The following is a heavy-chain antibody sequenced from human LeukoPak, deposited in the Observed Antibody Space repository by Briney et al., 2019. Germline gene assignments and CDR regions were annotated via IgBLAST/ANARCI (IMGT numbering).Heavy chain of an antibody. CDR3: TRDPDG. J-gene: IGHJ4*02. Sequence: GGSLRLSCAASGFTVTNYYMSWVRQAPGKGLEWVSVIYSGGGTFHADSVKGRFTLSRDNSKNILYLQMNSLRAEDTAVYYCTRDPDGWGQGTLVTVSS. V-gene: IGHV3-66*01. CDR1: GFTVTNYY. CDR2: IYSGGGT.